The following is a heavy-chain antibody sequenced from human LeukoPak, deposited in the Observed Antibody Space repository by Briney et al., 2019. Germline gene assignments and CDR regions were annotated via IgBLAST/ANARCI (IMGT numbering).Heavy chain of an antibody. CDR2: ISGSGGST. D-gene: IGHD6-13*01. J-gene: IGHJ4*02. CDR1: GGSISSYY. CDR3: AKPYSSREGYFDY. Sequence: QPSETLSLTCTVSGGSISSYYWSWVRQAPGKGLEWVSAISGSGGSTYYADSVKGRFTISRDNSKNTLYLQMNSLRAEDTAVYYCAKPYSSREGYFDYWGQGTLVTVSS. V-gene: IGHV3-23*01.